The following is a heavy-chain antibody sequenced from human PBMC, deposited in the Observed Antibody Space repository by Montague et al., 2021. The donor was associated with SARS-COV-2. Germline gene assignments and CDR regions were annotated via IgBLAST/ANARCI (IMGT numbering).Heavy chain of an antibody. J-gene: IGHJ3*01. D-gene: IGHD3-3*01. CDR2: INHSGSS. CDR3: ARAQVTIFGVLIMLPAAGAVDV. CDR1: GRSFTVYY. Sequence: SETLSLTCAVYGRSFTVYYWPWIRQPPGKGLAWIGEINHSGSSNYNPSLESRVTMSVDTSKNQFSPRLNSVSAADTAVYYCARAQVTIFGVLIMLPAAGAVDVWGQGTTVTVSS. V-gene: IGHV4-34*01.